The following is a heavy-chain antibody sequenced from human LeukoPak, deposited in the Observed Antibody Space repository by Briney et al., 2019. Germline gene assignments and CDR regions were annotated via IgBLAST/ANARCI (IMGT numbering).Heavy chain of an antibody. CDR3: ARDYWRSIDH. Sequence: GGSLRLSCAASGFTFSSYAMTWVRQAPGKGLEWVSVIGTPDGNTHYADSVKGRFTISRDNARNSLYLEMNSLRAEDTAVYYCARDYWRSIDHWGQGTLVTVSS. V-gene: IGHV3-23*01. D-gene: IGHD1-1*01. CDR2: IGTPDGNT. CDR1: GFTFSSYA. J-gene: IGHJ4*02.